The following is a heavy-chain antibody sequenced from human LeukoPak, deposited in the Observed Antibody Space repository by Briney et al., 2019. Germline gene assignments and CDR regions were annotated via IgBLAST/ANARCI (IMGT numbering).Heavy chain of an antibody. V-gene: IGHV1-2*02. Sequence: ASVKVSCKTSGYIFTDYYIHWVRQAPGQGLEWMGKINPSSGGTNEAQKFEDRVTMTRDTSISTAYMELNSLKSDDTAVYYCARGPSMGYANDWSQGDWFDPWGQGTLVTVSS. D-gene: IGHD2-8*01. CDR3: ARGPSMGYANDWSQGDWFDP. J-gene: IGHJ5*02. CDR2: INPSSGGT. CDR1: GYIFTDYY.